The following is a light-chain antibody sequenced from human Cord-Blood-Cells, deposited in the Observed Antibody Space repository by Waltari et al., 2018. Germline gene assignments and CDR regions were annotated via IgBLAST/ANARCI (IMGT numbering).Light chain of an antibody. CDR2: AAS. CDR1: QSISSY. Sequence: DIQMTQYPSSLSASVVDRVTITCRASQSISSYLNWYQQKPGKPPKLLIYAASSLQSGVPSRFSGSGSGTDFTLTISSLQPEDFATYYCQQSYSTSMYTFGQGTKLEIK. J-gene: IGKJ2*01. V-gene: IGKV1-39*01. CDR3: QQSYSTSMYT.